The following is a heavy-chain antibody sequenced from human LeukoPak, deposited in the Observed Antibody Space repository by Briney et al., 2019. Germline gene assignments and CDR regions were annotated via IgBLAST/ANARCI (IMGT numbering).Heavy chain of an antibody. Sequence: GGSLRLSCTASGFTFNSYTMNWVRQAPRKGLEWVSSISSGSTYRYYADSVKGRFTISRDNAENSLFLQMDSLRAEDTALYYCARDSERRDGFSLYFFDYWGRGTPVTVSS. CDR1: GFTFNSYT. J-gene: IGHJ4*02. D-gene: IGHD5-24*01. CDR2: ISSGSTYR. V-gene: IGHV3-21*01. CDR3: ARDSERRDGFSLYFFDY.